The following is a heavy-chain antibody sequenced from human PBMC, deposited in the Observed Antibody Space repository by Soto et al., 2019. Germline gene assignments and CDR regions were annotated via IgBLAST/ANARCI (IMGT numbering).Heavy chain of an antibody. CDR3: ARGMKNGPDGPKY. Sequence: QVQLVESGGGVVQPGRSLRLSCAASGFTFSSYGMHRVRQAPGKGLEWVAVIWYDGSNKYYADSVKGRFTISRDNSKNTLYLQMNSLRAEDTAVYYCARGMKNGPDGPKYWGQGTLVTVSS. CDR1: GFTFSSYG. CDR2: IWYDGSNK. J-gene: IGHJ4*02. V-gene: IGHV3-33*01.